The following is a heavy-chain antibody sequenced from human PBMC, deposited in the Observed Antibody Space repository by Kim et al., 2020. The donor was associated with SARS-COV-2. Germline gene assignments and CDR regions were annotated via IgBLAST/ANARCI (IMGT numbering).Heavy chain of an antibody. J-gene: IGHJ5*02. V-gene: IGHV3-72*01. Sequence: GGSLRLSCAASGFTFSDHYMDWVRQAPGKGLEWVGRIRNKANTYTTEYAASVKGRFTISRDDSKNSVHLQMNSLKTEDTAVYYCARGRCSSASCHRGGVWLDTWGQGTLVTVSP. D-gene: IGHD2-2*01. CDR3: ARGRCSSASCHRGGVWLDT. CDR2: IRNKANTYTT. CDR1: GFTFSDHY.